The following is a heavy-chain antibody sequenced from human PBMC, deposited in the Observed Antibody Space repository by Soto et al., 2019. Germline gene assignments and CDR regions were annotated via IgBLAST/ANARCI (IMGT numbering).Heavy chain of an antibody. CDR3: ARDDATYCGGDCYRYFYYGMDV. V-gene: IGHV1-69*13. J-gene: IGHJ6*02. Sequence: ASVEVSCKASGGTFSNRAMSWVRQAPGQGLEWVGGIIPMFPTADYAQRFQGRVTITADDSTTTVYMELSGLRSEDTAMYYCARDDATYCGGDCYRYFYYGMDVWGQGTTVTVSS. CDR2: IIPMFPTA. CDR1: GGTFSNRA. D-gene: IGHD2-21*02.